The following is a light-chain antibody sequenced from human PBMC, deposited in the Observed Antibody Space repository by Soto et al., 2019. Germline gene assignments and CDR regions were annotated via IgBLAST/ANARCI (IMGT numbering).Light chain of an antibody. Sequence: ALDQPPSVSGTPGQRVTITGSGRSSNIGSNTVNWYQQLPGTAPKLFIYTDYHRPSGVPDRISGSKSGTSASLAISGLQSEDEADYYSAAWVAGLTVYVFGTWCKVTVL. J-gene: IGLJ1*01. V-gene: IGLV1-44*01. CDR2: TDY. CDR1: SSNIGSNT. CDR3: AAWVAGLTVYV.